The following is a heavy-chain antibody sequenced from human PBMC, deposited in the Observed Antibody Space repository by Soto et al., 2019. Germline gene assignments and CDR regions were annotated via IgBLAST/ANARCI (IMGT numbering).Heavy chain of an antibody. CDR2: IYPYDSDT. V-gene: IGHV5-51*01. CDR3: ARHLVGSTRGNFDY. J-gene: IGHJ4*01. D-gene: IGHD2-2*01. CDR1: GYSFTSYW. Sequence: PGESLKISCKTSGYSFTSYWIGRVRQMPGKGMEWMGNIYPYDSDTRYSPSFQGQVTISADTSITTAYLQWSGLRASDTAMYFCARHLVGSTRGNFDYRGQGTLVTVSS.